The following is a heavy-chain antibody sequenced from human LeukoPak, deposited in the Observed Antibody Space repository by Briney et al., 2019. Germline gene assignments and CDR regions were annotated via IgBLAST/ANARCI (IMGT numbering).Heavy chain of an antibody. CDR1: GYTFTSYD. Sequence: ASVKVSCKASGYTFTSYDINWVRQATGQGLEWMGWMSPNSGNTGYAQKFQGRVTMTRNTSISTAYMEPSSLRSEDTAVYYCARGPAEWGLRYYYYYYMDVWGKGTTVTVSS. J-gene: IGHJ6*03. CDR2: MSPNSGNT. D-gene: IGHD1-26*01. CDR3: ARGPAEWGLRYYYYYYMDV. V-gene: IGHV1-8*01.